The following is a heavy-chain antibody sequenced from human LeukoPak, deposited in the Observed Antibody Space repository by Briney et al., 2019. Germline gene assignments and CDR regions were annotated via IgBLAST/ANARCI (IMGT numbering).Heavy chain of an antibody. CDR2: FDPEDGET. V-gene: IGHV1-24*01. D-gene: IGHD2-21*02. Sequence: ASVKVSCKVSGYTLTELTMHWVRQAPGKGLEWMGGFDPEDGETIYAQKFQGRVTMTEDTSTDTAYMELSSLRSEDTAVYYCATDSARGGDFAFDIWGQGTMVTVSS. CDR3: ATDSARGGDFAFDI. CDR1: GYTLTELT. J-gene: IGHJ3*02.